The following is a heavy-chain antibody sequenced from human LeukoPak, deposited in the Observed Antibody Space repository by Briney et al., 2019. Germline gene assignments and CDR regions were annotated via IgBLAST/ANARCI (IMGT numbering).Heavy chain of an antibody. CDR1: GGSININNYY. J-gene: IGHJ6*03. CDR3: ARDSRYSDTSGYYYSHYYMDV. V-gene: IGHV4-39*07. Sequence: SETLSLTSTVSGGSININNYYWGWIRQPPGKGLEWIGGVSYSGRTDYNPSLKSRVTISVDTSKNQFSLKLDSVTAADTAVYYCARDSRYSDTSGYYYSHYYMDVWGKGTTVTVSS. CDR2: VSYSGRT. D-gene: IGHD3-22*01.